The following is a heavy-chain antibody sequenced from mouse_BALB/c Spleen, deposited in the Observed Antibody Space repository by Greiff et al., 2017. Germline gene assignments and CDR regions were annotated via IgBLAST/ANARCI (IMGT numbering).Heavy chain of an antibody. CDR1: GYTFTSYY. CDR2: IYPGNVNT. CDR3: ARPCYYGNPYAMDY. D-gene: IGHD2-1*01. J-gene: IGHJ4*01. Sequence: QVQLQQSGPELVKPGASVRISCKASGYTFTSYYIHWVKQRPGQGLEWIGWIYPGNVNTKYNEKFKGKATLTADKSSSTAYMQLSSLTSEDSAVYFCARPCYYGNPYAMDYWGQGTSVTVSS. V-gene: IGHV1S56*01.